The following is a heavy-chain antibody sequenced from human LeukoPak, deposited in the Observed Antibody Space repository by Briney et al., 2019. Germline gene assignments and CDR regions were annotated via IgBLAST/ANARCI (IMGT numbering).Heavy chain of an antibody. J-gene: IGHJ4*02. CDR1: GYSFTSYW. Sequence: GESLKISCEGSGYSFTSYWIAWVRQMPGKGLEWMGIIYPGDSDTRYSPSFQGQVTISADKSISTAYLQWRSLEASDTAMYYCARQWYEDTAMVDYWGQGTLVTVSS. CDR3: ARQWYEDTAMVDY. CDR2: IYPGDSDT. D-gene: IGHD5-18*01. V-gene: IGHV5-51*01.